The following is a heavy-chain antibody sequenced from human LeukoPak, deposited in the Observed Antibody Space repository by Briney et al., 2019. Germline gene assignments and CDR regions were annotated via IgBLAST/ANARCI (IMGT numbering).Heavy chain of an antibody. CDR3: ARTRDFWSGYFDY. Sequence: SQTLSLTCVVSGVSITSDTYCWSWIRQPPGKGLEWIGYILHSGSTYFNPSLKSRVTISIDTSKSQFSLKLSSVTAADTAVYYCARTRDFWSGYFDYWGQGTLVTVSS. V-gene: IGHV4-30-2*01. CDR1: GVSITSDTYC. CDR2: ILHSGST. D-gene: IGHD3-3*01. J-gene: IGHJ4*02.